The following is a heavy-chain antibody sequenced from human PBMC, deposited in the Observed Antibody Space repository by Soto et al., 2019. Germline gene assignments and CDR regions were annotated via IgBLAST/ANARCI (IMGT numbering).Heavy chain of an antibody. V-gene: IGHV4-31*03. CDR2: IYYSGST. J-gene: IGHJ5*02. D-gene: IGHD4-4*01. CDR1: GGSISSGGYY. CDR3: ARDQGRYSNYEGAWFDP. Sequence: SETLSLTCTVSGGSISSGGYYWSWIRQHPGKGLEWIGYIYYSGSTYYNPSLKSRVTISVGTSKNQFSLKLSSVTAADTAVYYCARDQGRYSNYEGAWFDPWGQGTLVTVSS.